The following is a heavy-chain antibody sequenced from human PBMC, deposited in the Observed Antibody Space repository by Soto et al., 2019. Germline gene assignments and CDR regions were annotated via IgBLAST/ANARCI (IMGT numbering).Heavy chain of an antibody. CDR3: ARERRVVGGYSSSWYDYFDS. CDR1: GGSFSTYF. V-gene: IGHV4-34*01. J-gene: IGHJ4*02. D-gene: IGHD6-13*01. Sequence: SETLSLTWSVDGGSFSTYFWTWVRQPPGKGLEWIGEINQSGSSSYNPSLESRVSISVDTSKKQFSLKLSSVTAADTAVYYCARERRVVGGYSSSWYDYFDSWGQGTLVTVSS. CDR2: INQSGSS.